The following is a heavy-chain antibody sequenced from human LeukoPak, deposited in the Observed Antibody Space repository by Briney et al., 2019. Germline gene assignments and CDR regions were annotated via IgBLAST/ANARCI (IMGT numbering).Heavy chain of an antibody. CDR1: GYTFTGKY. Sequence: GASVKVSCKASGYTFTGKYLHWVRQAPGQGLEWMGWINPNSGSTNYAQKFQGRVTMTRDTSISTAYMELSGLMSDDTAVYYCVLAAPGLNWFDPWGQGTLVTVSS. V-gene: IGHV1-2*02. CDR2: INPNSGST. D-gene: IGHD6-13*01. J-gene: IGHJ5*02. CDR3: VLAAPGLNWFDP.